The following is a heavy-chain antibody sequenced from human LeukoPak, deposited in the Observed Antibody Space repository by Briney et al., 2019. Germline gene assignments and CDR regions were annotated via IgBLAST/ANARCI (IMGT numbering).Heavy chain of an antibody. V-gene: IGHV4-39*07. CDR2: IYYSGGT. CDR1: GGSIRTSSHY. D-gene: IGHD1-26*01. Sequence: SETLSLTCTVSGGSIRTSSHYWGWIRQSPGKGLEYIGSIYYSGGTYYNPSLKSRITISPDKSKNQFSLTLTSVTAADTAVYFCARAPLSGTYYTDAFDIWGQGTMVTVSS. CDR3: ARAPLSGTYYTDAFDI. J-gene: IGHJ3*02.